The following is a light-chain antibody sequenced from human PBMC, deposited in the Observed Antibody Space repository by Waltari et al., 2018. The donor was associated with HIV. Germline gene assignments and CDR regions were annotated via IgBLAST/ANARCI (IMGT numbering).Light chain of an antibody. CDR1: SSDVGGYNS. CDR3: SSFTSTSSYV. J-gene: IGLJ1*01. V-gene: IGLV2-14*01. CDR2: EVS. Sequence: QSALTQPASVSGSPGQSITISCPRTSSDVGGYNSLPWYQQHPGKAPKLMIFEVSNRPSGVSHRFSVSKSGNTASLTISGLQAEDEADYYCSSFTSTSSYVFGTGTKVTVL.